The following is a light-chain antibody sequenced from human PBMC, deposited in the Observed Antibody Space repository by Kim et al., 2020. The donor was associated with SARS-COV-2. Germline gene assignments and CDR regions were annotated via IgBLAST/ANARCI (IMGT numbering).Light chain of an antibody. CDR2: RDS. CDR3: QVWDINAVI. Sequence: SYELTQPLSVSVALGQTARITCGGNDIGRKAVHWYQQRPGQAPLLVIYRDSSRASGIPARFSGSNSGNTATLTIDSAQVAYDADYYCQVWDINAVIFGGGTQLTVL. V-gene: IGLV3-9*01. CDR1: DIGRKA. J-gene: IGLJ2*01.